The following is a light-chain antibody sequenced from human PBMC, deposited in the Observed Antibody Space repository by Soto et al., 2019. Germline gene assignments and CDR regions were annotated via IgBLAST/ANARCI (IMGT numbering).Light chain of an antibody. CDR2: EVG. J-gene: IGLJ3*02. CDR3: SSYTSSNTLV. Sequence: QSALTQPASVSGSPGQSITISCTGTSSDVGGYKYVSWYQQHPGKAPKLMIYEVGNRPSGVSQRFSGSKSGNTASLTIFGLQAEDEADYYCSSYTSSNTLVFGGGTKLTVL. CDR1: SSDVGGYKY. V-gene: IGLV2-14*01.